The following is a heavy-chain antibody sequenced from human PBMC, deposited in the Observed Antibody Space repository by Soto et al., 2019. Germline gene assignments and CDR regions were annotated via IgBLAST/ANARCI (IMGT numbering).Heavy chain of an antibody. D-gene: IGHD1-26*01. CDR2: IYYSGST. J-gene: IGHJ4*02. V-gene: IGHV4-59*08. CDR1: GGSISSYY. CDR3: ARRYGGNLDY. Sequence: SETLSLTCTVAGGSISSYYWSWIRQPPGKGLEWIGYIYYSGSTNYNPSLKSRVTISVDTSKNQFSLKLSSVTAADTAVYYCARRYGGNLDYWGQRTLVTVSS.